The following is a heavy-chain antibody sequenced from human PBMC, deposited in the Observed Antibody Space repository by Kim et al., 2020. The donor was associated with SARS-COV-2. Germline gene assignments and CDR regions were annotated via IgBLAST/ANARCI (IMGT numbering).Heavy chain of an antibody. CDR2: ISDDGSEK. CDR3: ARWADPRNGGYCLDY. CDR1: GSPFSRHG. J-gene: IGHJ4*01. D-gene: IGHD2-21*01. V-gene: IGHV3-33*01. Sequence: GGSLRLSCAVSGSPFSRHGMHWVRQAPGKGLEWVAVISDDGSEKSYADSVKGRFTVSKDNSKNVLYLQMDSLRAEDTAVYYCARWADPRNGGYCLDYWG.